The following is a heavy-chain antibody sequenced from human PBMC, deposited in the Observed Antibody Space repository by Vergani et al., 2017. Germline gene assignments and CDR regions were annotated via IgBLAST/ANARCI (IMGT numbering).Heavy chain of an antibody. D-gene: IGHD5-18*01. J-gene: IGHJ5*02. V-gene: IGHV4-34*01. CDR3: AGGKGYSYGYWFDP. Sequence: QVQLQQWGAGLLKPSETLSLTCAVYGGSFSGYYWSWIRQPPGKGLEWIGEINHRGSTNDNPSLKSRVTISVDTSKSQFYLKLSSVTAADTAVYYCAGGKGYSYGYWFDPWGQGTLVTVSS. CDR1: GGSFSGYY. CDR2: INHRGST.